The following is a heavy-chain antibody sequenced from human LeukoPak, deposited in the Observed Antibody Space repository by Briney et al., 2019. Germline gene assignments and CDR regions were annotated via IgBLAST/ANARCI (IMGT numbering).Heavy chain of an antibody. D-gene: IGHD3-10*02. J-gene: IGHJ6*04. CDR2: ISWNSGSI. CDR3: AELGITTIGGV. CDR1: GFTFDDYA. V-gene: IGHV3-9*01. Sequence: PGRSLRLSCAASGFTFDDYAMHWVRQVPGKGLEWVSGISWNSGSIGYADSVKGRFTISRDNAKNSLYLQMNSLRAEDTAVYYCAELGITTIGGVWGKGTTVTISS.